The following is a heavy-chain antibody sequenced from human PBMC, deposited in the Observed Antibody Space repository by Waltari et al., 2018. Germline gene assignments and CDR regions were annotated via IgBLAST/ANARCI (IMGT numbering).Heavy chain of an antibody. CDR3: ATDNRRYYGSGTFDY. V-gene: IGHV3-15*01. CDR2: IRSDTDGGTT. Sequence: EVQLVESGGGLVKPGGSLRLSCVASGFTFNYAWMAWVRQAPGKGLEWVGRIRSDTDGGTTDYAAPVKGRFTISRDDSKNMVFLQMNSLKTEDTAVYYCATDNRRYYGSGTFDYWGQGTQVTVSS. CDR1: GFTFNYAW. J-gene: IGHJ4*02. D-gene: IGHD3-10*01.